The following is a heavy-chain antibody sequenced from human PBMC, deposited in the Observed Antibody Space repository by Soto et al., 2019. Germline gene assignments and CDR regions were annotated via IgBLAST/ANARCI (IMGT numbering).Heavy chain of an antibody. J-gene: IGHJ4*02. CDR2: ISYDGSNK. Sequence: GGSLRLSCAASGFTFSSYGMHWVRQAPGKGLEWVAVISYDGSNKYYADSVKGRFTISRDNSKNTLYLQMNSLRAEDTAVYYCAKDRAYYYGSGGGDYWGQGTLVTVSS. V-gene: IGHV3-30*18. CDR3: AKDRAYYYGSGGGDY. CDR1: GFTFSSYG. D-gene: IGHD3-10*01.